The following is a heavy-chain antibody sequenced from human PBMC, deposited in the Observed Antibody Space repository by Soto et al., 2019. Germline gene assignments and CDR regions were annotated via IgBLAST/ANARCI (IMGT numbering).Heavy chain of an antibody. CDR1: GYTFTGYY. CDR2: INPNSGGT. D-gene: IGHD6-6*01. J-gene: IGHJ6*02. CDR3: ARDSERRSIAARRHYYYYYGMDV. Sequence: ASVKVSRKSSGYTFTGYYMHWVRQAPGQGLEWMGWINPNSGGTNYAQKFQGRVTMTRNTSISTAYMELSRLRSDDTAVYYCARDSERRSIAARRHYYYYYGMDVWGQGTTVTVSS. V-gene: IGHV1-2*02.